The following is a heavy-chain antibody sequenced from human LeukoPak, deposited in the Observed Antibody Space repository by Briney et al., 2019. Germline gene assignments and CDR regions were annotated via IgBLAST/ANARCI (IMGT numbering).Heavy chain of an antibody. CDR2: IYSGGST. CDR1: GGSISSSNW. Sequence: ETLSLTCAVSGGSISSSNWWSWVRQAPGKGLEWVSVIYSGGSTYYADSVKGRFTISRDNSKNTLYLQMNSLRAEDTAVYYCAGTIVGKWAIDYWGQGTLVTVSS. V-gene: IGHV3-53*01. CDR3: AGTIVGKWAIDY. D-gene: IGHD3-22*01. J-gene: IGHJ4*02.